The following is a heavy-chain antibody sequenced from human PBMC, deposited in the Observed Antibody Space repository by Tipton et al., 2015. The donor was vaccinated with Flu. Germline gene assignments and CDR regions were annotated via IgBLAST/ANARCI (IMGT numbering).Heavy chain of an antibody. CDR1: GASISSRSYY. CDR3: ARGDGYNFDY. Sequence: TLSLTCTVSGASISSRSYYWGWIRQPPGKGLEWIGCIYSSGSTYYNPSLKSRVTISVDTFKNQFSLKLSSVTAADTAVYYCARGDGYNFDYWGQGTLVTVSS. CDR2: IYSSGST. V-gene: IGHV4-39*07. J-gene: IGHJ4*02. D-gene: IGHD5-24*01.